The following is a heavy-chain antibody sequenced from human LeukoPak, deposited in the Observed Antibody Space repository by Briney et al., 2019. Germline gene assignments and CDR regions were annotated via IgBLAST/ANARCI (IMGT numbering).Heavy chain of an antibody. V-gene: IGHV3-53*01. CDR1: GFTVSSNY. J-gene: IGHJ3*02. CDR2: IYSGGST. Sequence: GGSLRLSCAASGFTVSSNYMSWVRQAPGKGLEWVSVIYSGGSTYYADSVKGRFTISRDNSKNTLYLQMNSLRAEDTAVYYCARDPGGDAFDIWGQGTMVTVSS. CDR3: ARDPGGDAFDI. D-gene: IGHD3-10*01.